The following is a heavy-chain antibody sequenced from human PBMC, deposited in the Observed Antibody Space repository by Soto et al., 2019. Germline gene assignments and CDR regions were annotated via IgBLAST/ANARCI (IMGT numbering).Heavy chain of an antibody. CDR1: GFTFDDYA. V-gene: IGHV3-9*01. CDR3: AKVPLRFLEWLPFDY. J-gene: IGHJ4*02. CDR2: ISWNSGSI. D-gene: IGHD3-3*01. Sequence: TGGSLRLSCAASGFTFDDYAMLWVRQAPGKGLEWVSGISWNSGSIGYADSVKGRFTISRDNAKNSLYLQMNSLRAEDTAFYYCAKVPLRFLEWLPFDYWGQGTLVTVSS.